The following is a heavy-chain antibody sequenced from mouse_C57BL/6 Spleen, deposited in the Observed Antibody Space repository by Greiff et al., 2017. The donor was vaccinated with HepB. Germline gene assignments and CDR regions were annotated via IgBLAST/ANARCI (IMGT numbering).Heavy chain of an antibody. CDR3: ARPGNYLFDY. J-gene: IGHJ2*01. Sequence: QVQLQQPGAELVMPGASVKLSCKASGYTFTSYWMQGVKQRPGQGLEWIGEIDPSDSYTNYNQKFKGKSTLTVDKSSSTAYMQLSSLTSEDSAVDYCARPGNYLFDYWGQGTTLTVSS. CDR2: IDPSDSYT. CDR1: GYTFTSYW. D-gene: IGHD2-1*01. V-gene: IGHV1-69*01.